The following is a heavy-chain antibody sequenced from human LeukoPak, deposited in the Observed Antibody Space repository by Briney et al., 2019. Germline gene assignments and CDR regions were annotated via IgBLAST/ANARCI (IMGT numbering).Heavy chain of an antibody. CDR3: ARDQYYDSRGWFDP. V-gene: IGHV1-18*01. D-gene: IGHD3-22*01. J-gene: IGHJ5*02. CDR2: IHTYNGHT. CDR1: GYTFTSYD. Sequence: ASVKVSCKASGYTFTSYDINWVRQATGQGLEWMGWIHTYNGHTNYAQKLQGRVTMTTDTSTSTACMELRSLRSDDTAVYYCARDQYYDSRGWFDPWGQGTLVTVSS.